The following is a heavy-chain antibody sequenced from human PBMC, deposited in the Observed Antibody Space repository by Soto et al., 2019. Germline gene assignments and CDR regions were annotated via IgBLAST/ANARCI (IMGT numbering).Heavy chain of an antibody. D-gene: IGHD5-12*01. J-gene: IGHJ6*03. Sequence: GGSLRLSCAASGFTFSNAWMSWVRQAPGKGLEWVGRIKSKTDGGTTDYAGPVKGRFTISRDDSKNTLYLQMNSLKTEDTAVYYCTTTGEWLRLDYYYYMDVWGKGTTVTVSS. V-gene: IGHV3-15*01. CDR1: GFTFSNAW. CDR3: TTTGEWLRLDYYYYMDV. CDR2: IKSKTDGGTT.